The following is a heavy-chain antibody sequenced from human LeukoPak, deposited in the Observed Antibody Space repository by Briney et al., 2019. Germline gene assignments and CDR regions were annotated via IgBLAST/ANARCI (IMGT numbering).Heavy chain of an antibody. V-gene: IGHV1-69*13. J-gene: IGHJ4*02. CDR1: GGTFSSYA. D-gene: IGHD2-15*01. Sequence: SVKVPCKASGGTFSSYAISWVRQAPGQGLEWMGGIIPIFGTANYAQKFQGRVTITADESTSTAYMELSSLRSEDTAVYYCARDTGYCSGGSCFFDYWGQGTLVTVSS. CDR2: IIPIFGTA. CDR3: ARDTGYCSGGSCFFDY.